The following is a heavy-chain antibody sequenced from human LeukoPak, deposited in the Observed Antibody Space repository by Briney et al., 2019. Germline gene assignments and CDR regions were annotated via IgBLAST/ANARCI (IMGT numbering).Heavy chain of an antibody. D-gene: IGHD2/OR15-2a*01. V-gene: IGHV3-64*01. CDR1: GFTLTNFA. CDR2: MSSDGGTT. Sequence: GGSLRLSCATYGFTLTNFAMQWVRQAPGKGLEYVSAMSSDGGTTYYANSVKGRFTMSRDKSKNAVYLQMGSLRPDDMAVYYCARGGSLSAYDSWGQGTLVTVSS. J-gene: IGHJ4*02. CDR3: ARGGSLSAYDS.